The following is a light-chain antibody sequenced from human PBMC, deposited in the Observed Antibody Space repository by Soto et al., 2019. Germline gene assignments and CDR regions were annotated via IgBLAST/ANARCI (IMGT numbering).Light chain of an antibody. V-gene: IGKV3-15*01. Sequence: EVVMTQSPATLSVFPGERVTLSCRAGQSVSSSLAWYQQKPGQAPRLLIYSASTRATGIPARFSGSGSGTEFTLTISSLESEDFAVYYCQQYINGYTFGQGTKLEIK. CDR3: QQYINGYT. J-gene: IGKJ2*01. CDR2: SAS. CDR1: QSVSSS.